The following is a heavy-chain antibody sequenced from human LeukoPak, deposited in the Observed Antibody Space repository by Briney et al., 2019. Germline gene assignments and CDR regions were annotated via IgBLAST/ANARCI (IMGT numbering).Heavy chain of an antibody. Sequence: GRSLRLSCTASGFTFGDYAMNWFRQAPGKGPEWVGFVRSEGYGGTTEYAASVKGRFTISRDDSKNIAYLHMSSLKTEDSAVYYCARGRTADCGGDCYSDHWGQGTLVTVSS. CDR3: ARGRTADCGGDCYSDH. CDR1: GFTFGDYA. CDR2: VRSEGYGGTT. D-gene: IGHD2-21*02. V-gene: IGHV3-49*03. J-gene: IGHJ5*02.